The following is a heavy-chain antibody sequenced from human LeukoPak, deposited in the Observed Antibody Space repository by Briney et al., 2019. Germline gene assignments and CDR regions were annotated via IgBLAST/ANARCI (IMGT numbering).Heavy chain of an antibody. CDR2: INHSGST. J-gene: IGHJ4*02. CDR1: GGSFSGYY. D-gene: IGHD2-15*01. Sequence: SETLSLTCAVYGGSFSGYYWGWIRQPPGKGLEWIGEINHSGSTNYNPSLKSRVTISVDTSKNQFSLKLSSVTAADTAVYYCARVSGTAPKDFDYWGQGTLVTVSS. V-gene: IGHV4-34*01. CDR3: ARVSGTAPKDFDY.